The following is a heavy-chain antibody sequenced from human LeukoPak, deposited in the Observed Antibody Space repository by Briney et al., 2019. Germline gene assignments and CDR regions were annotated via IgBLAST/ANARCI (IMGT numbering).Heavy chain of an antibody. CDR3: ARGQHYYDSIGFN. J-gene: IGHJ4*02. CDR2: IYYSGTT. V-gene: IGHV4-59*01. Sequence: SETLSLTCTVSGGSISSYYWSWIRQPPEKGLEWIGYIYYSGTTNYNPSLKSRVTISLDTSKNQFSLKLTSVTAADTAVHYCARGQHYYDSIGFNWGQGTLVTVSS. CDR1: GGSISSYY. D-gene: IGHD3-22*01.